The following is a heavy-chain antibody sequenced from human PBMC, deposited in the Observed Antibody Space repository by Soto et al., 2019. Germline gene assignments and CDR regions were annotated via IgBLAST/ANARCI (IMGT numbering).Heavy chain of an antibody. D-gene: IGHD2-15*01. CDR2: IHPSGDT. Sequence: QVQLVQSGAELKNPGASLKVACKASGYKFTTYFIHWVRQAPGQGLEWMGMIHPSGDTGYAQKFRGRVTMTIDTFTTTAYMDLRNLTSEDTSVYFSVRGYCTTSPCSGDFQFWGQGTLVTVSS. CDR3: VRGYCTTSPCSGDFQF. V-gene: IGHV1-46*01. J-gene: IGHJ1*01. CDR1: GYKFTTYF.